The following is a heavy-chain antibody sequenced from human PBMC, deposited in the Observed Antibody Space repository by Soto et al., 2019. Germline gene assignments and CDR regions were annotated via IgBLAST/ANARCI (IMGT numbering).Heavy chain of an antibody. CDR3: AKDQVPDYDFGHLHYGMDV. J-gene: IGHJ6*02. D-gene: IGHD3-3*01. V-gene: IGHV4-31*03. CDR1: GDSISSGDYY. CDR2: ISTNGFP. Sequence: LSLTCTVSGDSISSGDYYWTWIRHFPGRGLEWIGHISTNGFPYYSQSLKSRLSISIDTSKNLFSLQLSSVTAADAAVYYCAKDQVPDYDFGHLHYGMDVWGQGTTVTVSS.